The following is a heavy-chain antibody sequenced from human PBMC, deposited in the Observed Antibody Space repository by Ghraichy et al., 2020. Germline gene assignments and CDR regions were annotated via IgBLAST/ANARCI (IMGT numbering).Heavy chain of an antibody. Sequence: SETLSLTCTVSGGSISSYYWSWIRQSPGKGLEWIGYIYYSGSTNYNPSLKSRVTISVDTSKNQFSLKLSSVTAADTAVYYCARGVHYDSSGYYLGRINWFDPWGQGTLVTVSS. CDR2: IYYSGST. CDR3: ARGVHYDSSGYYLGRINWFDP. CDR1: GGSISSYY. D-gene: IGHD3-22*01. J-gene: IGHJ5*02. V-gene: IGHV4-59*01.